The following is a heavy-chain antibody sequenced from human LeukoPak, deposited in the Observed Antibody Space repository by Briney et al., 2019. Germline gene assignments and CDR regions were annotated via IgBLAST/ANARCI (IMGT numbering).Heavy chain of an antibody. Sequence: PWGSLSLTWSASSFTLYNKARRLVGQAPGKGLEYVSAINNIGSTTYYADSVKGRFTISRDNSKNTLSLQMSSLRPEDTAVYFCGQASRATAITTPAIDGWGPGTLVTVSS. CDR1: SFTLYNKA. CDR2: INNIGSTT. J-gene: IGHJ4*02. CDR3: GQASRATAITTPAIDG. V-gene: IGHV3-64D*06. D-gene: IGHD4-17*01.